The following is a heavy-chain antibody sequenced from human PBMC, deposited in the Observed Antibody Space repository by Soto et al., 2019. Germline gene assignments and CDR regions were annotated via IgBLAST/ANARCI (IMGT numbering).Heavy chain of an antibody. Sequence: ILSVTCTVSGDYISSSTQYWGRNRHPVVKGMDCIGSIYYSGSTYYNHHLKSRAQIHVDTSKKKFSLKLRSVTAADTAVYYCARIRTSNGRDGGAYFYYYGMDVWGQGT. CDR1: GDYISSSTQY. J-gene: IGHJ6*02. CDR3: ARIRTSNGRDGGAYFYYYGMDV. D-gene: IGHD4-17*01. V-gene: IGHV4-39*01. CDR2: IYYSGST.